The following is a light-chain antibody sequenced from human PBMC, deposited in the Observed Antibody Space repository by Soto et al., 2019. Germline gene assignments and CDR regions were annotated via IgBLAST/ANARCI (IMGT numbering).Light chain of an antibody. CDR2: DAS. CDR3: QQRSNWPWT. V-gene: IGKV3-11*01. J-gene: IGKJ1*01. CDR1: QSVSRY. Sequence: EIVLTQSPATLSLSPGERATLSCRASQSVSRYLAWYQQQPGQAPRLLIYDASNRVPGIPARFSGSGSGTDFTLTIISLEPEDFAVYYCQQRSNWPWTFGQGTKVEIK.